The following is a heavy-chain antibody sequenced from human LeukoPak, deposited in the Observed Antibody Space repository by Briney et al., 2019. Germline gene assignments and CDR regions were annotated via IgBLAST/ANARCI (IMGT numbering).Heavy chain of an antibody. CDR3: ARAPGTFWSGYYHFDY. J-gene: IGHJ4*02. V-gene: IGHV3-48*04. CDR1: GFTFSSYS. D-gene: IGHD3-3*01. Sequence: GGSLRLSCAASGFTFSSYSMNWVRQAPGKGLEWVSYISSSSSTIYYADSVKGRFTISRDNAKNSLYLQMNSLRAEDAAVYYCARAPGTFWSGYYHFDYWGQGTLVTVSS. CDR2: ISSSSSTI.